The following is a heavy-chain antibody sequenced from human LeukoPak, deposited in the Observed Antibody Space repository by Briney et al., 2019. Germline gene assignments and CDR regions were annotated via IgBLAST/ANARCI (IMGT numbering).Heavy chain of an antibody. CDR1: GFTFSSYW. J-gene: IGHJ4*02. Sequence: GGSQRLSCAASGFTFSSYWMHWVRQAPGKGLVWVSRINSDGSSTSYADSVKGRFTISRDDAKNTLYLQMNSLRAEDTAVYYCARSPPDTAMVLDYWGQGTLVTVSS. V-gene: IGHV3-74*01. D-gene: IGHD5-18*01. CDR2: INSDGSST. CDR3: ARSPPDTAMVLDY.